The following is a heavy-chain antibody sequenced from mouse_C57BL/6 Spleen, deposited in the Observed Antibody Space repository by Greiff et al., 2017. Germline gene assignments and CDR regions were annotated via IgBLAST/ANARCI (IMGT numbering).Heavy chain of an antibody. CDR2: IYPGSGNT. CDR3: ARSGANWDSLFDY. Sequence: QVQLQQSGAELVRPGASVKLSCKASGYTFTDYYINWVKQRPGQGLEWIARIYPGSGNTYYNEKFKGKATLTAEKSSSTAYMQLSSLTSEDSAVYFCARSGANWDSLFDYWGQGTTLTVSS. D-gene: IGHD4-1*01. CDR1: GYTFTDYY. V-gene: IGHV1-76*01. J-gene: IGHJ2*01.